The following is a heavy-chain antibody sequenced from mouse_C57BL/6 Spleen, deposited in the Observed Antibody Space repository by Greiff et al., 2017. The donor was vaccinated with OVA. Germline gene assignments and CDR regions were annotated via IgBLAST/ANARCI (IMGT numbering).Heavy chain of an antibody. V-gene: IGHV1-85*01. J-gene: IGHJ4*01. D-gene: IGHD2-1*01. Sequence: QVQLQQSGPELVKPGASVKLSCKASGYTFTSYDINWVKQRPGQGLEWIGWIYPRDGSTKYNEKFKGKATLTVDTSSSTAYMELHSLTSEDSAVYFCARDERIYYAPTTGGYYAMDYWGQGTSVTVSS. CDR1: GYTFTSYD. CDR3: ARDERIYYAPTTGGYYAMDY. CDR2: IYPRDGST.